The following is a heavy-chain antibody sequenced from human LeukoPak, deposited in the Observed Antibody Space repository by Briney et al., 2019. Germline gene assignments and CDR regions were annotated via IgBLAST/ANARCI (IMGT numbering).Heavy chain of an antibody. Sequence: PGGSLRLSCAASGFTFSSYAMSWVRQAPGKGLEWVSAISGSGGSTYYADSVKGRFTISRDTSKNILYIQMNSLRAEDTAVYYCASSFDCSSTSCYNDYWGQGTLVTVSS. CDR3: ASSFDCSSTSCYNDY. V-gene: IGHV3-23*01. D-gene: IGHD2-2*02. CDR1: GFTFSSYA. CDR2: ISGSGGST. J-gene: IGHJ4*02.